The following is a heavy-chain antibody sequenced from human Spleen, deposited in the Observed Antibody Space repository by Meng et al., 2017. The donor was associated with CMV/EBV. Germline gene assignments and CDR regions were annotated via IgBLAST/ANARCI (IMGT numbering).Heavy chain of an antibody. J-gene: IGHJ5*02. CDR2: LNPDSGTT. Sequence: ASGYPLTCNCIPWVRQAPGQGLEWMGWLNPDSGTTKYAQKFQDRVTLTRDMSINTAYMDLSRLKFDDTAVYFCARAQAIGAANWFDPWGQGTLVTVSS. V-gene: IGHV1-2*02. CDR3: ARAQAIGAANWFDP. CDR1: GYPLTCNC. D-gene: IGHD6-13*01.